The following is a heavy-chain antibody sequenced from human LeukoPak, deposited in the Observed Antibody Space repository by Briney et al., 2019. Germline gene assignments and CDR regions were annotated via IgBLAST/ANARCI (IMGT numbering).Heavy chain of an antibody. CDR1: GFTFAHHA. CDR3: ATAFYFDSSGPYWYFDL. D-gene: IGHD3-22*01. Sequence: GGSLRLSCEASGFTFAHHALHWVRQAPGRGLEWLTVISNDGTNTYYADSVRGRFTISRDNSKNTLYLEVNSLRAEDTAVYYCATAFYFDSSGPYWYFDLWGRGTLVTVSS. J-gene: IGHJ2*01. CDR2: ISNDGTNT. V-gene: IGHV3-30*04.